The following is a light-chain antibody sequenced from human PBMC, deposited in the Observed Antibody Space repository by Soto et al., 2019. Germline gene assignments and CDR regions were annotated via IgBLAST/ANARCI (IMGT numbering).Light chain of an antibody. Sequence: QSVLTQSSSASASLGSSVKLTCTLSSGHSSYIIAWHQQQPGKAPRYLMKLEDIGIYNKGSGVPDRFSGSSSGADRYLTISNLQFEDEADYYCETWDRNTVVFGGGTKLTVL. J-gene: IGLJ2*01. CDR2: LEDIGIY. CDR1: SGHSSYI. CDR3: ETWDRNTVV. V-gene: IGLV4-60*02.